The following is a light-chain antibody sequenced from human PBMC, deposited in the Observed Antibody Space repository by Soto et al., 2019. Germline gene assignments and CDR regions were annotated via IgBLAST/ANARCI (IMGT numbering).Light chain of an antibody. Sequence: QSALTQPRSVSGSPGQSVTISCTGTSSDVGGYNYVSWYQQHPDKVPKVMIYDVSKRPSGVPGRFSGSKSGNTASLTISGLQAEDEADYYCCSYAGSYTYVFGSGTKVTVL. CDR1: SSDVGGYNY. V-gene: IGLV2-11*01. CDR2: DVS. J-gene: IGLJ1*01. CDR3: CSYAGSYTYV.